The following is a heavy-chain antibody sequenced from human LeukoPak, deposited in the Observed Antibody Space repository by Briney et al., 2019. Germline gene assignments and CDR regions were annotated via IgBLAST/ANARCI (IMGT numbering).Heavy chain of an antibody. V-gene: IGHV3-48*03. D-gene: IGHD2-15*01. Sequence: GGSLRLSCAASGFTFSVYEINWVRQAPGKGLEWVSYISNSGYTIYYADSVKGRFTISRDNAENSLYLQMNSLRAEDTAVYYCARVYCSGGSCYSVHYYYYMDVWGKGTTVTVSS. CDR2: ISNSGYTI. CDR3: ARVYCSGGSCYSVHYYYYMDV. CDR1: GFTFSVYE. J-gene: IGHJ6*03.